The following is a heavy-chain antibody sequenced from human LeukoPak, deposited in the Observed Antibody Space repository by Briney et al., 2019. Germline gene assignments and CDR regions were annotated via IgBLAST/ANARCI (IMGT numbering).Heavy chain of an antibody. CDR3: AILTSLTTPYFDY. D-gene: IGHD4-17*01. V-gene: IGHV1-2*02. Sequence: ASVKVSCKASGYTFTGQYMHWVRQPPGQGLECMGLINPNSGDTNYVRKFQGRVTITRDTSISTAYMELSRLRSDDTAVYYCAILTSLTTPYFDYWGQGTLVTVSS. J-gene: IGHJ4*02. CDR2: INPNSGDT. CDR1: GYTFTGQY.